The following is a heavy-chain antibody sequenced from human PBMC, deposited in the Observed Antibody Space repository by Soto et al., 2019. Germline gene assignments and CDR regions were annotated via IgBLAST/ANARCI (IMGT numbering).Heavy chain of an antibody. CDR3: ARDLWELAIDY. Sequence: GGSLRLSCAASGFSFSAYSMNWVRQAPGKGLEWVSYISLGGSIRYADSVKGRFTISRDNAKHSLFLQMNSLRDEDTAVYYCARDLWELAIDYWGQGTLVTVSS. D-gene: IGHD1-26*01. CDR2: ISLGGSIR. J-gene: IGHJ4*02. V-gene: IGHV3-48*02. CDR1: GFSFSAYS.